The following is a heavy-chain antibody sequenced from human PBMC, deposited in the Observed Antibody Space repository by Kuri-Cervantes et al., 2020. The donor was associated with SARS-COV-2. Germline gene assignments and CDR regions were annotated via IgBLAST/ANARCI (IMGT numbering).Heavy chain of an antibody. J-gene: IGHJ6*03. D-gene: IGHD2-15*01. V-gene: IGHV1-2*02. CDR1: GYTFTAYF. Sequence: ASVKVSCKASGYTFTAYFMHWVRQAPGQGLEYMGWIHPNTGGTPFAQKFPGRVTLTRDTSITTVYMELYSLTSDDTAEYYCARGGKDSPTSMYFYYHMDVWGRGTTVTVSS. CDR3: ARGGKDSPTSMYFYYHMDV. CDR2: IHPNTGGT.